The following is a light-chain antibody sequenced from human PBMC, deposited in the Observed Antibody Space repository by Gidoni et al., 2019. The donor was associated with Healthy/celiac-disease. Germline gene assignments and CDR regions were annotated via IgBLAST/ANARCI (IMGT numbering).Light chain of an antibody. CDR1: QSVSSSY. CDR3: QQYGSSPQT. CDR2: GAS. J-gene: IGKJ2*01. Sequence: IVLTQSPGTLSLSPGERATLSCRASQSVSSSYLAWYQQKPGQAPRLLIDGASSRATGIPDRVSGSGSGTDFTLTISRLEPEDFAVYYCQQYGSSPQTCGQGTKLEIK. V-gene: IGKV3-20*01.